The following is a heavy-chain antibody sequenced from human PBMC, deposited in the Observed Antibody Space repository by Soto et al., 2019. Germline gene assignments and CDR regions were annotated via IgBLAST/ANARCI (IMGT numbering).Heavy chain of an antibody. CDR1: GFTFSSYA. CDR2: ISSNGGST. Sequence: PGGSLRLSCAASGFTFSSYAMHWVRQAPGKGLEYVSAISSNGGSTYYANSVKGRFTISRDNSKNTLYLQMGSLRAEDMAVYYCARVHRDPYYYYYMDVWGKGTTVNVSS. V-gene: IGHV3-64*01. CDR3: ARVHRDPYYYYYMDV. J-gene: IGHJ6*03.